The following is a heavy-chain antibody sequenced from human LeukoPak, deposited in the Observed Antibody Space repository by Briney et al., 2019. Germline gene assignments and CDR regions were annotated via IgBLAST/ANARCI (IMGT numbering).Heavy chain of an antibody. D-gene: IGHD5-18*01. Sequence: GESLKISCKGSGYSFTSYWIGWVRQMPGKGLEWMGIIYPGDSDTRYSPSFQGQVTISADKSISTAYLQWSSLKASDTAMYYCARRFPEGYSYGLGYYYYGMDVWGQGTTVTVSS. CDR3: ARRFPEGYSYGLGYYYYGMDV. J-gene: IGHJ6*02. V-gene: IGHV5-51*01. CDR1: GYSFTSYW. CDR2: IYPGDSDT.